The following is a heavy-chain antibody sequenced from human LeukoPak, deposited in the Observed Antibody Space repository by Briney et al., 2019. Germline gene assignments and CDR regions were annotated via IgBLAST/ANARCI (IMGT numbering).Heavy chain of an antibody. V-gene: IGHV1-2*02. CDR2: INPNSGGT. D-gene: IGHD3-22*01. CDR3: ARDSRHYYDGSGYYQEEAFDI. CDR1: GYTFTGYY. J-gene: IGHJ3*02. Sequence: ASVKVSCKASGYTFTGYYMHWVRQAPGQGLEWMGWINPNSGGTNYAQKFQGRVTMTRDTSISTAYMELSRLRSDDTAVYYCARDSRHYYDGSGYYQEEAFDIWGQGTMVTVSS.